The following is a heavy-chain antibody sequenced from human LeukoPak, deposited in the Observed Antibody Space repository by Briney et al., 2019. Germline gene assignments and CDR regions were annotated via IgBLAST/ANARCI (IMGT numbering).Heavy chain of an antibody. Sequence: ASVKVSCKASGYTFTGYYMHWVRQAPGQGLEWMGWINPNSGGTNYAQKFQGRVTMTRDTSISTAYMELSRLRSDDTAVYYCARTSTKTYDHILYYYDSSGGNWFDPWGQGTLVTVSS. J-gene: IGHJ5*02. CDR1: GYTFTGYY. D-gene: IGHD3-22*01. V-gene: IGHV1-2*02. CDR2: INPNSGGT. CDR3: ARTSTKTYDHILYYYDSSGGNWFDP.